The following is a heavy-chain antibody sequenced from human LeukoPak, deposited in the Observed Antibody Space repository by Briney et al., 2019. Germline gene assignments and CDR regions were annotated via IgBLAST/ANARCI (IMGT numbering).Heavy chain of an antibody. J-gene: IGHJ2*01. CDR3: ATRYTLTGSNWYFDL. Sequence: PSETLSLTCTVSIYSISSDYYWGWIRQPPGKGLEWIGSFYHSGTTYYNPSLKSRVTISVDTSNNQFSLKLASATAADTAVYYCATRYTLTGSNWYFDLWGRGTLVTVSS. D-gene: IGHD3-16*01. V-gene: IGHV4-38-2*02. CDR1: IYSISSDYY. CDR2: FYHSGTT.